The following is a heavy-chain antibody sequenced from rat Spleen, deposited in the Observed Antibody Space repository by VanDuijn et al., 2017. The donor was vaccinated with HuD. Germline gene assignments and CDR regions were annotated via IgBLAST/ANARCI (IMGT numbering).Heavy chain of an antibody. CDR2: ISYDGNNT. V-gene: IGHV5-7*01. J-gene: IGHJ3*01. D-gene: IGHD1-7*01. Sequence: EVQLVESDGGLVQPGRSLKLSCAASGFTFSDYYMAWVRQAPKKGLEWVATISYDGNNTYYRDSVKGRFTISRDNAKSTLYLQMDSLRSEDTATYYCARPSYGYPFAYWGQGTLVTVSS. CDR3: ARPSYGYPFAY. CDR1: GFTFSDYY.